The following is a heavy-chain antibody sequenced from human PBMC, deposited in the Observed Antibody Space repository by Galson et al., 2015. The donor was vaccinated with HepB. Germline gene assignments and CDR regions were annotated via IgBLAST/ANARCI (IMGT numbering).Heavy chain of an antibody. CDR3: AKDRDGWSHLYYFHY. CDR1: GFTFDGYA. V-gene: IGHV3-9*01. J-gene: IGHJ4*02. Sequence: SLRLSCAASGFTFDGYAMHWVRQAPGKGPEWVSGVSWNSDKIAYADSVRGRFTISRDNAKNSLYLQMNSLRVEDTALYYCAKDRDGWSHLYYFHYWGQRTLVTASS. D-gene: IGHD6-19*01. CDR2: VSWNSDKI.